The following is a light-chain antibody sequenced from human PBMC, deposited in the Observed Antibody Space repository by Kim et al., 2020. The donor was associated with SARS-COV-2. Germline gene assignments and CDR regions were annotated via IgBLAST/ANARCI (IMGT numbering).Light chain of an antibody. CDR3: QQYYSYPPT. CDR2: AAS. CDR1: QGISSY. Sequence: ASTGDRVTITCRASQGISSYLAWYQQKPGKAPKLLIYAASTLQSGVPSRFSGSGSGTDFTLTISCLQSEDFATYYCQQYYSYPPTFGGGAEVDIK. J-gene: IGKJ4*01. V-gene: IGKV1-8*01.